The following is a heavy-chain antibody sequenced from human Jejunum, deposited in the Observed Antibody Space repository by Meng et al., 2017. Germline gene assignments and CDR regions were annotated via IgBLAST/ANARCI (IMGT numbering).Heavy chain of an antibody. CDR2: INSDGIIT. CDR1: GFAFSSNW. V-gene: IGHV3-74*01. CDR3: ITFGGKDGFDS. Sequence: GESLKISCAASGFAFSSNWMHWVRQTPGKGLVWVSRINSDGIITSYADSVKGRFTISRDNAKNTLFLQMNSLKTEDTAVYYCITFGGKDGFDSWGQGTLVTVSS. D-gene: IGHD4-23*01. J-gene: IGHJ4*02.